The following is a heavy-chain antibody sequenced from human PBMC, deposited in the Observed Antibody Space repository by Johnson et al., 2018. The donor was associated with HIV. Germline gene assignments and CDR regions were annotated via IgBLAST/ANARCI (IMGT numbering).Heavy chain of an antibody. V-gene: IGHV3-15*01. CDR3: AKDLYYYDSSGSVGAFDI. D-gene: IGHD3-22*01. CDR2: IKSKTDGGTT. CDR1: GFTFSNAW. Sequence: VQLVESGGGLVKPGGSLRLSCAASGFTFSNAWMSWVRQAPGKGLEWVGRIKSKTDGGTTDYAAPVKGRFTIPRDDSKNTLYLLMNSLRAEDTAVYYCAKDLYYYDSSGSVGAFDIWGQGTMVTVSS. J-gene: IGHJ3*02.